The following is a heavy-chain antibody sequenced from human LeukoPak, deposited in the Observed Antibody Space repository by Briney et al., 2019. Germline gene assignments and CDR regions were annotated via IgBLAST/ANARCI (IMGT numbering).Heavy chain of an antibody. CDR2: IFYSGRT. J-gene: IGHJ4*02. V-gene: IGHV4-59*08. CDR3: ARHPDDYGDFFYDY. D-gene: IGHD4-17*01. CDR1: GGSISTYY. Sequence: SETLSLTCTVSGGSISTYYWSWLRQPPGRRLEWLGFIFYSGRTTYNPSLKRPVTMSIDTSKHQFSLKLASVTTADTAIYYYARHPDDYGDFFYDYWGQGSLVTASS.